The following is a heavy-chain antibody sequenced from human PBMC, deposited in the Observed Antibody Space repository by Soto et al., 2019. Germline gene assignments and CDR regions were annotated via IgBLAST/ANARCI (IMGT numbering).Heavy chain of an antibody. J-gene: IGHJ4*02. Sequence: QVQLVESGGGVVQPGRSLRLSCAASGFTFSSYGMHWVRQAPGKGLEWVAVIWYDGSNKYYADSVKGRFTISRDNSKNTLYLQMNSLRAEDTAVYYCAREGLYGDYTALVDYWGQGTLVTVSS. V-gene: IGHV3-33*01. CDR3: AREGLYGDYTALVDY. CDR1: GFTFSSYG. D-gene: IGHD4-17*01. CDR2: IWYDGSNK.